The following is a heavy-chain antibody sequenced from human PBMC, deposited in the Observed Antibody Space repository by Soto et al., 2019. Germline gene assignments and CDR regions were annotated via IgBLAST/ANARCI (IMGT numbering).Heavy chain of an antibody. CDR2: IDPSDSYT. Sequence: GESLKISCKGSGYSFTSYWISWVRQMPGKGLEWMGRIDPSDSYTNYSPSFQGHVTISADKSISTAYLQWSSLKASDTAMYYCARLARYSYGLTGYYYGMDVWAQGTTVTVSS. CDR3: ARLARYSYGLTGYYYGMDV. D-gene: IGHD5-18*01. CDR1: GYSFTSYW. V-gene: IGHV5-10-1*01. J-gene: IGHJ6*02.